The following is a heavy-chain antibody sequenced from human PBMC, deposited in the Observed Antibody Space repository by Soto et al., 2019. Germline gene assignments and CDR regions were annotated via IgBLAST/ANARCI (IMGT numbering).Heavy chain of an antibody. J-gene: IGHJ3*02. Sequence: SETLSLTCTVSGGSISSGDYYWSWIRQPPGKGLEWIGYIYYSGSTYYNPSLKSRVTISVDTSKNQFSLKLSSVTAADTAVYYCARGDYSLNDAFEIWGQGTMVTVSS. CDR2: IYYSGST. D-gene: IGHD1-26*01. CDR1: GGSISSGDYY. CDR3: ARGDYSLNDAFEI. V-gene: IGHV4-39*01.